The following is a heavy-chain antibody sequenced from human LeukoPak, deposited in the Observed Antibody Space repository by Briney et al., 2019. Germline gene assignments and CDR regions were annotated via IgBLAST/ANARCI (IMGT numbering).Heavy chain of an antibody. J-gene: IGHJ4*02. CDR2: ITGSGDTT. Sequence: GGSLRLSCAASGFTFSSYAVTWVRQAPGKGLEWLSGITGSGDTTFYADSVKGRFTISRDNSKNTLYLQMHSLRAEDTAVYYCVKDYSTIPAAANPLFDYWGQGALVTVSS. V-gene: IGHV3-23*01. CDR3: VKDYSTIPAAANPLFDY. CDR1: GFTFSSYA. D-gene: IGHD6-13*01.